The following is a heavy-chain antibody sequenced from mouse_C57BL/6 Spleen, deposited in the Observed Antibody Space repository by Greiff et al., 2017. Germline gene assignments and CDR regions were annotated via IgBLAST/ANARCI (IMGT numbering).Heavy chain of an antibody. CDR1: GYTFTDYN. Sequence: EVQLQQSGPELVKPGASVKIPCKASGYTFTDYNMDWVKQSHGKSLEWIGDINPNNGGTIYNQKFKGKATLTVDKSSSTAYMELRSLTSEDTAVYYCALDSSGYGWFAYWGQGTLVTVSA. V-gene: IGHV1-18*01. D-gene: IGHD3-2*02. J-gene: IGHJ3*01. CDR2: INPNNGGT. CDR3: ALDSSGYGWFAY.